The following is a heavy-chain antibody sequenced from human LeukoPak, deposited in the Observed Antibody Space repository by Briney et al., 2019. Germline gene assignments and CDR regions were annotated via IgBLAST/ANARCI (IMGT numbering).Heavy chain of an antibody. V-gene: IGHV3-7*04. CDR1: GFTFSAYW. CDR2: IKGDGSEE. Sequence: PGGSLTLSCAASGFTFSAYWMSWVRQAPGKGLEWVAIIKGDGSEEAYVDSVKGRFSISRDNAENSLYLQMSSLRAEDTAVYFCAKDWGYGEAGIDFWGQGTLVTVSS. CDR3: AKDWGYGEAGIDF. D-gene: IGHD6-13*01. J-gene: IGHJ4*02.